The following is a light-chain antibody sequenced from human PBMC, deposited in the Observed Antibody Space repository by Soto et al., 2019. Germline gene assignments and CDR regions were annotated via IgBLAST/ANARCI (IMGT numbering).Light chain of an antibody. Sequence: AIQLTQSPSSLSASVGDRVTITCRASQGSSSALAWYQQKPGKAPKLLIYDASSLESGVPSRFSGSGSGTDFTLTISSLQPEDFATYYCQQFILFTFGPGTKVDIK. CDR3: QQFILFT. V-gene: IGKV1-13*02. CDR1: QGSSSA. J-gene: IGKJ3*01. CDR2: DAS.